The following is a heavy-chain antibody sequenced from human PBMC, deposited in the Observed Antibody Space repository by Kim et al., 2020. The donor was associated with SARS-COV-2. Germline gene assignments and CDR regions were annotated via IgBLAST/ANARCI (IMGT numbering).Heavy chain of an antibody. CDR1: GFTFSSYW. J-gene: IGHJ4*02. D-gene: IGHD3-10*01. V-gene: IGHV3-7*01. CDR3: AGNYYGSGSYDDY. CDR2: IKQDGSEK. Sequence: GGSLRLSCAASGFTFSSYWMSWVRQAPGKGLEWVANIKQDGSEKYYVDSVKGRFTISRDNAKNSLYLQMNSLRAEDTAVYYCAGNYYGSGSYDDYWGQGTLVTVSS.